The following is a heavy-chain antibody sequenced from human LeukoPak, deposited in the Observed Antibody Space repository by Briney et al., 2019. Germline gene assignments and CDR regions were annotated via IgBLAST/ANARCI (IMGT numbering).Heavy chain of an antibody. CDR2: IIPIFGTA. J-gene: IGHJ4*02. CDR3: AREYYGSGSSFDY. CDR1: GGTFSSYA. V-gene: IGHV1-69*01. D-gene: IGHD3-10*01. Sequence: SVKVSCKASGGTFSSYAISWVRQAPGQGLEWMGGIIPIFGTANYAQKFQGRVTITADESTSTAYMELSSLRSEDTAVYYCAREYYGSGSSFDYWRQGTLVTVSS.